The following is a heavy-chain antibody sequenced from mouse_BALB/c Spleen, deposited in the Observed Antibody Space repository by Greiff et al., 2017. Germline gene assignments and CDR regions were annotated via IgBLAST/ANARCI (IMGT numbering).Heavy chain of an antibody. CDR3: ARSGYYGTAGFAY. D-gene: IGHD1-1*01. V-gene: IGHV14-3*02. Sequence: VQLKQSGAELVKPGASVKLSCTASGFNIKDTYMHWVKQRPEQGLEWIGRIDPANGNTKYDPKFQGKATITADTSSNTAYLQLSSLTSEDTAVYYCARSGYYGTAGFAYWGQGTLVTVSA. CDR1: GFNIKDTY. J-gene: IGHJ3*01. CDR2: IDPANGNT.